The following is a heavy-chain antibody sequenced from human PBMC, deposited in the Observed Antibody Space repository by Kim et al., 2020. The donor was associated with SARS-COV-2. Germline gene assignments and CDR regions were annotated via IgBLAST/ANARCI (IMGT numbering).Heavy chain of an antibody. CDR2: ISSSSSYI. CDR3: ASHLGFSFDY. J-gene: IGHJ4*02. CDR1: GFTFSSYS. D-gene: IGHD6-25*01. V-gene: IGHV3-21*01. Sequence: GGSLRLSCAASGFTFSSYSMNWVRQAPGKGLEWVSSISSSSSYIYYADSVKGRFTISRDNAKNSLYLQMNSLRAEDTAVYYCASHLGFSFDYWGQGTLVTVSS.